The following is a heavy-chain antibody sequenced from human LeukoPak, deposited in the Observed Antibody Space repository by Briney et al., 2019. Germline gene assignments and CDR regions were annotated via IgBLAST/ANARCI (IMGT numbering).Heavy chain of an antibody. CDR1: GGTFSSYA. J-gene: IGHJ3*02. CDR3: ARAAGYCSSTSCYGGDAFDI. V-gene: IGHV1-69*06. D-gene: IGHD2-2*01. Sequence: SVKVSCKASGGTFSSYAISWVRQAPGQGLEWMGGIIPIFGTANYAQKFQSRVTITADKSTSTAYMELSSLRSEDTAVYYCARAAGYCSSTSCYGGDAFDIWGQGTMVTVSS. CDR2: IIPIFGTA.